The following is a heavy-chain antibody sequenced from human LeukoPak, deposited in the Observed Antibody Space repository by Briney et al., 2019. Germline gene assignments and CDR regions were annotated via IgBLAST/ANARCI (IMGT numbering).Heavy chain of an antibody. CDR1: GFTFSNYA. J-gene: IGHJ3*02. Sequence: GGSLRLSCAASGFTFSNYAMHWVRQAPGKGLEWVAVISYDGSNKDYADSVKGRFTISRDNSKNTLYLQMNSLRAEDTAVYYCAKDPNGDYIGTFDIWGQGTMVTVSS. V-gene: IGHV3-30-3*01. CDR2: ISYDGSNK. CDR3: AKDPNGDYIGTFDI. D-gene: IGHD4-17*01.